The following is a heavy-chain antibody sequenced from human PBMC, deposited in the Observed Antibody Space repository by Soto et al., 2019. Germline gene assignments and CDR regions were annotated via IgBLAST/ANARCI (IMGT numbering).Heavy chain of an antibody. J-gene: IGHJ4*02. CDR1: GGSISSSSYY. Sequence: SETLSLTCTVSGGSISSSSYYWGWIRQPPGKGLEWIGSIYYSGSTYYNPSLKSRVTISVDTSKNQFSLKLSSVTAADTAVYYCARLFRYCSSTSCYFVGGYDLDYFDYWGQGTLVTVSS. CDR2: IYYSGST. D-gene: IGHD2-2*01. V-gene: IGHV4-39*01. CDR3: ARLFRYCSSTSCYFVGGYDLDYFDY.